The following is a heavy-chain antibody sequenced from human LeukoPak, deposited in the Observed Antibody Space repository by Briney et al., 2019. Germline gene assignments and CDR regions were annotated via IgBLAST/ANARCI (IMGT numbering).Heavy chain of an antibody. V-gene: IGHV3-30-3*01. CDR1: GFTFSSYA. D-gene: IGHD2-2*01. Sequence: GGSLRLSCAASGFTFSSYAMHWVRQAPGKGLEWVAVISYDGSNKYYADSVKGRFTISRDNSKNTLYLQMNSLRAEDTAVYYCARDGVTYCSSTSCPTRYFQHWGQGTLVTVSS. CDR3: ARDGVTYCSSTSCPTRYFQH. CDR2: ISYDGSNK. J-gene: IGHJ1*01.